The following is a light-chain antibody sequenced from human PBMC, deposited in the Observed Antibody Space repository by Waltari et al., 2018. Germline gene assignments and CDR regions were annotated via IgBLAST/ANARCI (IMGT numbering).Light chain of an antibody. Sequence: DIQMTQSPSTLSASVGDRVTITCRAGQSISSWLAWYQQKPGKAPKLLIYRASTLESGGPSRFSGSGSGTEFTLTISSLQPDDFATYYCQEYSQATSTFGQGTKVEVK. J-gene: IGKJ1*01. CDR3: QEYSQATST. V-gene: IGKV1-5*03. CDR1: QSISSW. CDR2: RAS.